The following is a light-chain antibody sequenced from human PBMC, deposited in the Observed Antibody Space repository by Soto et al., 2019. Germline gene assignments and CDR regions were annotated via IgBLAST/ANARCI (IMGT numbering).Light chain of an antibody. Sequence: QSALTQPASVSGSPGQSITISCTGTSSDVGSYNLVSWYQQHSGKAPKLMIYEGSKRPSGVSNRFSGSKSGNTASLTISGLQAEEEADYYCCSYAGSSTYAVFGGGTQLTVL. J-gene: IGLJ7*01. V-gene: IGLV2-23*01. CDR1: SSDVGSYNL. CDR3: CSYAGSSTYAV. CDR2: EGS.